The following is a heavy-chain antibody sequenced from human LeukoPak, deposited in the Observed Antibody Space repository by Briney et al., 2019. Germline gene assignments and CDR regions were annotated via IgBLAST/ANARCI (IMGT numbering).Heavy chain of an antibody. Sequence: SETLSLTCTVSGGSISSYYWSWIRQPPGKGLEWIGYIYYSGSTNYNPSLKSRVTISVDTSKNQFSLKLSSVTAADTAVYYCARSPYDSSGYYVIFDYWGQGTLVTVSS. CDR2: IYYSGST. J-gene: IGHJ4*02. CDR1: GGSISSYY. CDR3: ARSPYDSSGYYVIFDY. D-gene: IGHD3-22*01. V-gene: IGHV4-59*12.